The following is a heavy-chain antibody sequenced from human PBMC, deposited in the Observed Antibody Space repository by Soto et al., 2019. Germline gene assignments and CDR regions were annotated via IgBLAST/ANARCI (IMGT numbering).Heavy chain of an antibody. Sequence: PWWSLRLSCSASVFTFSSYWMRWCRQAPGKGLVWVSRINSDGSSTSYADSVKGRFTISRDNAKNTLYLQMNSLRAEDTAVYYCAREYSSSAYYYYGMDVWGQGTTVTVSS. D-gene: IGHD6-6*01. J-gene: IGHJ6*02. V-gene: IGHV3-74*01. CDR3: AREYSSSAYYYYGMDV. CDR1: VFTFSSYW. CDR2: INSDGSST.